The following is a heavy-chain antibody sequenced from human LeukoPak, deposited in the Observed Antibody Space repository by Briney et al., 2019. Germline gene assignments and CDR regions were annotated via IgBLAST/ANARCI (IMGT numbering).Heavy chain of an antibody. D-gene: IGHD2-2*02. J-gene: IGHJ4*02. CDR3: AREGYCSSTSCYTQWDY. CDR1: VGTFSSYA. CDR2: IIPIFGIA. Sequence: SVNVSCKASVGTFSSYAISWVRQAPGQGREWMGGIIPIFGIANYAQKLQGRVTITADKSTSTAYMELSRLRSEDTAVYYCAREGYCSSTSCYTQWDYWGQGTLVTVSS. V-gene: IGHV1-69*17.